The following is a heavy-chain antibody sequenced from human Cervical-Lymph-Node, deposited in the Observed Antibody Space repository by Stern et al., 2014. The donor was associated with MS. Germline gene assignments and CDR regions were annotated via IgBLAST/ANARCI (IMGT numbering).Heavy chain of an antibody. J-gene: IGHJ4*01. CDR3: ARDKGMFFL. Sequence: QLQLQESGPGLVKPSETLSLTCTVSGGSITNYYWSWIRQPPGKGLEWIGDIYYSGSTNYNPSLKSRVTISVDTSKTQFSLKLSSGTAADTAVYYCARDKGMFFLWGQGTLVTVSS. CDR1: GGSITNYY. V-gene: IGHV4-59*01. D-gene: IGHD2/OR15-2a*01. CDR2: IYYSGST.